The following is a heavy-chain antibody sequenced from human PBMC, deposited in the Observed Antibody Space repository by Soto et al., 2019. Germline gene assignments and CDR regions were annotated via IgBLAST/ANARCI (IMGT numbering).Heavy chain of an antibody. V-gene: IGHV4-39*01. CDR2: IYYDGSP. J-gene: IGHJ4*02. CDR3: ARQGGRWLQLNF. Sequence: SETLSLTCTVSGGSISSSSYYWGWIRQPPGKGLEWIGSIYYDGSPYYNPSLKSRVTVSVDTSRNQFSLKLSSVTAADTAVYYCARQGGRWLQLNFWGQGTLVTVS. D-gene: IGHD5-12*01. CDR1: GGSISSSSYY.